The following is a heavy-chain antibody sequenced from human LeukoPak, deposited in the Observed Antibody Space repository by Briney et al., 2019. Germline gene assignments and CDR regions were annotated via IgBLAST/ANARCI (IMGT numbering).Heavy chain of an antibody. CDR3: AKKDRSGWYSSFDY. CDR2: IYSGGNT. CDR1: GFTVSSNY. J-gene: IGHJ4*02. Sequence: PGGSLRLSCAASGFTVSSNYMSWVRQAPGKGLEWVSVIYSGGNTYYADSVKGRFSISRDNSKNTLYLQMNSLRAEDTAVYYCAKKDRSGWYSSFDYWGQGTLVTVSS. D-gene: IGHD6-19*01. V-gene: IGHV3-53*01.